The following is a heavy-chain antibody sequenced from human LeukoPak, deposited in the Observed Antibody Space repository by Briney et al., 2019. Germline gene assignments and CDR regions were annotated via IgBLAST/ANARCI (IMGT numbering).Heavy chain of an antibody. Sequence: GGSLRLSCVASGFTFGNYAMSWVRQAPGKGLEWVSGISTIGDSTYYADSVKGRFTISRDNSKNTLYLHMNSLRAEDTALYYCANLPMAPDYYYFYYMDVWGKGTTVTASS. V-gene: IGHV3-23*01. CDR1: GFTFGNYA. CDR2: ISTIGDST. D-gene: IGHD3-10*01. CDR3: ANLPMAPDYYYFYYMDV. J-gene: IGHJ6*03.